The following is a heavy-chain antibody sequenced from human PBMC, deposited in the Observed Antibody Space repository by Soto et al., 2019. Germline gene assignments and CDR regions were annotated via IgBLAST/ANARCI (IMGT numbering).Heavy chain of an antibody. Sequence: QVQLVESGGGVVQPGRSLRLSCAASGFTFSSYGMHWVRQAPGKGLEWVAVISYDGSNKYYADSVKGRFTISRDNSKNTLYLQMNSLRAEDTAVYYCAKAGDNYGDYFAYWGQGSLVTVSS. CDR2: ISYDGSNK. V-gene: IGHV3-30*18. CDR1: GFTFSSYG. D-gene: IGHD4-17*01. CDR3: AKAGDNYGDYFAY. J-gene: IGHJ4*02.